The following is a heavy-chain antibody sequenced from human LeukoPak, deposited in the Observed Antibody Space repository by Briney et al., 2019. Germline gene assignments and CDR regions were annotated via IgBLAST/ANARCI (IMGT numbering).Heavy chain of an antibody. V-gene: IGHV4-39*01. CDR3: ARRYGDYNLDY. Sequence: SETPSLTCTVSGGSISSSSYYWGWIRQPPGEGLEWIGSISYSGSTYYNPSLKSRVTISADTSKNQVSLKLTSVTAADTAVYYCARRYGDYNLDYWGQGTLVTVSS. CDR2: ISYSGST. D-gene: IGHD4-17*01. J-gene: IGHJ4*02. CDR1: GGSISSSSYY.